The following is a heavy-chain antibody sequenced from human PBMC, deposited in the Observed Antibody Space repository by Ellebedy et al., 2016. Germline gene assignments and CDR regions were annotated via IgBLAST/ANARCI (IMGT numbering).Heavy chain of an antibody. Sequence: GGSLRLSCAASGFNLRIYGMNWVRQARGKGLEWVSYISSSSSTIYYADSVKGRFSISRDNAKNTVYLQMNSLRAEDTAVYYCARGNYYDSSGYFSRMGYWGQGTLVAVSS. V-gene: IGHV3-48*04. CDR2: ISSSSSTI. J-gene: IGHJ4*02. D-gene: IGHD3-22*01. CDR3: ARGNYYDSSGYFSRMGY. CDR1: GFNLRIYG.